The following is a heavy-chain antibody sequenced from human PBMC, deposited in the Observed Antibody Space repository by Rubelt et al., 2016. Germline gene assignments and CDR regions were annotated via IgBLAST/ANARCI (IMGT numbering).Heavy chain of an antibody. Sequence: GWIRRPTGKGLEWIGYSHYSGTTNYSTSLRSRVTMSVDKSKNQVPLRLTSVTAADTAVYYCAGRTAASGTFYHWGQGTLVTVSS. CDR2: SHYSGTT. D-gene: IGHD6-13*01. CDR3: AGRTAASGTFYH. V-gene: IGHV4-61*05. J-gene: IGHJ4*02.